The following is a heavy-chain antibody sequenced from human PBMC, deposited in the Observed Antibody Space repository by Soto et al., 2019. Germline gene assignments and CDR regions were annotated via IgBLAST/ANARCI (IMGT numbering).Heavy chain of an antibody. Sequence: SETLSLTCAVYGGSFSGYYWSWIRQPPGKGLEWIGEINHSGSTNYNPSLKSRVTISVDTSKNQFSLKLSSVTAADTAVYYCARKGYYYYYMDVWGKGTTVTVSS. V-gene: IGHV4-34*01. CDR3: ARKGYYYYYMDV. CDR1: GGSFSGYY. CDR2: INHSGST. J-gene: IGHJ6*03.